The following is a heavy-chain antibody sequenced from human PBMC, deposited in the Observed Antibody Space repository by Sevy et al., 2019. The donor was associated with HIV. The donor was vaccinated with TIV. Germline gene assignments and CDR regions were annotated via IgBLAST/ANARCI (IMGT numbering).Heavy chain of an antibody. V-gene: IGHV3-23*01. J-gene: IGHJ3*02. CDR3: AKGEYYDSSGYYYRGAFDI. Sequence: GGSLRLSCAASGFTFSSYAMSWVRQAPGKGLEWVSAISGSGGSTYYADSVKGRFTISRDNSKNTLYRQMNSLRAEDTAVYYCAKGEYYDSSGYYYRGAFDIWGQGTMVTVSS. CDR1: GFTFSSYA. CDR2: ISGSGGST. D-gene: IGHD3-22*01.